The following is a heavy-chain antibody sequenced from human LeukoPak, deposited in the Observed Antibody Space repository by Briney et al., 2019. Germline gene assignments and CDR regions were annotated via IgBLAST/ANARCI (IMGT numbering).Heavy chain of an antibody. D-gene: IGHD3-9*01. V-gene: IGHV4-34*01. CDR2: INHSRST. Sequence: TSETLSLTCAVYGGSFSGYYWSWIRQPPGKGLEWIGEINHSRSTNYNPSLKSRVTISGDTSKNQFSLKLSSVTAADTAVYYCAKGREKYFDWLLTYWGQGTLVTVSS. CDR3: AKGREKYFDWLLTY. CDR1: GGSFSGYY. J-gene: IGHJ4*02.